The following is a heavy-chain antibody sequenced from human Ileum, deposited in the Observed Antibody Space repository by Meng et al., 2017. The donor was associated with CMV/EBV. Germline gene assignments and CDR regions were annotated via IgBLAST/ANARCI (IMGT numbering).Heavy chain of an antibody. CDR3: TKGAWYWYFDL. Sequence: ASSGLTNGDYDRDWVRHAPGKGMEWIGRVRNRANSDTTEYAASVKGRFTISRDDSKNSLYLQMNSLKSEDTAVYYCTKGAWYWYFDLWGRGTLVTVSS. J-gene: IGHJ2*01. V-gene: IGHV3-72*01. CDR2: VRNRANSDTT. CDR1: GLTNGDYD.